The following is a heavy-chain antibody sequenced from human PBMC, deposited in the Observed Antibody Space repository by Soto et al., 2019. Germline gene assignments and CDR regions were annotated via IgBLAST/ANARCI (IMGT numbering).Heavy chain of an antibody. CDR3: ARGHSSGPLGDAFDI. D-gene: IGHD3-22*01. J-gene: IGHJ3*02. CDR2: INHSGST. CDR1: GGSFSGYY. V-gene: IGHV4-34*01. Sequence: QVQLQQWGAGLLKPSETLSLTCAVYGGSFSGYYWSWIRQPPGKGLEWIGEINHSGSTNYNPSLKRRVTISVDTSKNQFSLKLSSVTAADTAVYYCARGHSSGPLGDAFDIWGQGTMVTVSS.